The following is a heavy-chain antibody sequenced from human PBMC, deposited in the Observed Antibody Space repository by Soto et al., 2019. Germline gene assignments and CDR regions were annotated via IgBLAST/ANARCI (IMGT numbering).Heavy chain of an antibody. V-gene: IGHV3-30-3*01. CDR1: GFTFSKFD. CDR2: IAYDGINK. J-gene: IGHJ6*02. CDR3: ARGDQYDILLRYYALDV. Sequence: QVQLVESGGGVVQPGTSLRLSCVASGFTFSKFDMHWIRQTPDKRLQWVAFIAYDGINKYYTGSVKGRFTVSRDNSKNTVSLQSNNLGLEDTATYFCARGDQYDILLRYYALDVWGLGPTVSISS. D-gene: IGHD1-26*01.